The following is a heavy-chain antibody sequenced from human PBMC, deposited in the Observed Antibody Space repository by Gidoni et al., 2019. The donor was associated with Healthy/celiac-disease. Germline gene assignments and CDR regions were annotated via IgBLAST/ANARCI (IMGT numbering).Heavy chain of an antibody. D-gene: IGHD2-15*01. V-gene: IGHV3-23*01. CDR3: AKALPSGWSSSATGVGYFDY. Sequence: EVQLLESGGGLVQPGGSLRLSCAASGFTFSSYAMTWVRQAPGKGLEWVSAISGSGGSTYYADSVKGRFTISRDNSKNTLYLQMNSLRAEDTAVYYCAKALPSGWSSSATGVGYFDYWGQGTLVTVSS. CDR2: ISGSGGST. J-gene: IGHJ4*02. CDR1: GFTFSSYA.